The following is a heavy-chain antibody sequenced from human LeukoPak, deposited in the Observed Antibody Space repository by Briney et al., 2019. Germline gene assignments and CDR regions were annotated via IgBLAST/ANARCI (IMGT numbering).Heavy chain of an antibody. V-gene: IGHV4-61*01. J-gene: IGHJ4*02. CDR3: ARGVYY. CDR1: GGSVSSGTYY. Sequence: PSETLSLTCAVSGGSVSSGTYYWRWIRQPPGKGLEWIGSIHYSGSINYNPSLKSRVTISLDTSKNQFSLKLTSVTAADTAVYYCARGVYYWGQGTLVAVSS. CDR2: IHYSGSI.